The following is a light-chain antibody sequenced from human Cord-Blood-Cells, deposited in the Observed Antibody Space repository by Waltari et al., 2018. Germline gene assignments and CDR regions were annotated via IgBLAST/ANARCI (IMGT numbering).Light chain of an antibody. J-gene: IGLJ3*02. CDR2: DES. CDR1: NIGSNS. V-gene: IGLV3-21*03. CDR3: QVWDSSSDHRV. Sequence: SYVLTQPPSVSVAPGKTARITCGGNNIGSNSVHWYQQKPGQAPVLVVYDESDRPSGIPERFSGSNSGNTATLTISRVEAGDEADYYCQVWDSSSDHRVFGGGTKLTVL.